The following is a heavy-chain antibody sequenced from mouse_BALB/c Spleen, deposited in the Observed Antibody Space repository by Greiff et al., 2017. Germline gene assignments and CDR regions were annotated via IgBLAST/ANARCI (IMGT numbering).Heavy chain of an antibody. D-gene: IGHD2-2*01. CDR2: ISSGSSTI. V-gene: IGHV5-17*02. CDR3: AREGGLRPFDY. Sequence: EVNVVESGGGLVQPGGSRKLSCAASGFTFSSFGMHWVRQAPEKGLEWVAYISSGSSTIYYADTVKGRFTISRDNPKNTLFLQMTSLRSEDTAMYYCAREGGLRPFDYWGQGTTLTVSS. J-gene: IGHJ2*01. CDR1: GFTFSSFG.